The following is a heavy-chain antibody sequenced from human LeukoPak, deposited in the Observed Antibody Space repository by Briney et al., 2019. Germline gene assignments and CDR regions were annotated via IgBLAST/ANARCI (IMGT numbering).Heavy chain of an antibody. V-gene: IGHV3-21*01. D-gene: IGHD1-26*01. CDR2: ISGSNSYI. CDR3: ARAKYSSNY. J-gene: IGHJ4*02. Sequence: PGGSLRLSCVASGFTFSNYSMNWVRQAPGKGLGWVSSISGSNSYIYYADSVRGRFTISRDNAKNSLYLQMSSLRAEDTAVYYCARAKYSSNYWGQGTLVTVSS. CDR1: GFTFSNYS.